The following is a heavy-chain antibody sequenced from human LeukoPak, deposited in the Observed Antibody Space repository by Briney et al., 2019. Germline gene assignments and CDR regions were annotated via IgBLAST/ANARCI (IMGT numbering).Heavy chain of an antibody. Sequence: GGSLRLSCGASGFTFSSQAMSWVRQAPGKGLEWVSTISVSGSRTFYADSVKGRFTISRDNSKDTLYLQMNSLRAEDTAVYYCAKDLARGSPVYGMDVWGQGTTVTVSS. D-gene: IGHD3-10*01. CDR1: GFTFSSQA. J-gene: IGHJ6*02. CDR2: ISVSGSRT. V-gene: IGHV3-23*01. CDR3: AKDLARGSPVYGMDV.